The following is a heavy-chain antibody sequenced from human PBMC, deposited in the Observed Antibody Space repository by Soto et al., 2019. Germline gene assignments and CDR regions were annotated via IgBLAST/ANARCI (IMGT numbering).Heavy chain of an antibody. Sequence: SETLSLTCSVSGDSITGYYWSWIRQPPGKGLEWIAYIYYTGSTNYNPSLKSRVTLSVDTSKNQFSLKLTSVTAADTAVYYCARAPLYYENSGLLDPYYGMDVWGQGTTVTVSS. CDR3: ARAPLYYENSGLLDPYYGMDV. V-gene: IGHV4-59*01. CDR1: GDSITGYY. D-gene: IGHD3-22*01. CDR2: IYYTGST. J-gene: IGHJ6*02.